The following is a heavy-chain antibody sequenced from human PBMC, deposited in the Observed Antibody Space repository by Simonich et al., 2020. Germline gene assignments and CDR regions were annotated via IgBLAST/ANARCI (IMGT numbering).Heavy chain of an antibody. V-gene: IGHV4-34*01. Sequence: QVQLQQWGAGLLKPSETLSLTCAVYGGSFSGYYWSWIRQPPGKGLGWMGEINHSENTHYNPTLKSLVTISVDTSKNQFSLKLSSVTASDTAVYYCARGLIGGSYYYWGQGTLVTVSS. CDR3: ARGLIGGSYYY. CDR1: GGSFSGYY. J-gene: IGHJ4*02. D-gene: IGHD1-26*01. CDR2: INHSENT.